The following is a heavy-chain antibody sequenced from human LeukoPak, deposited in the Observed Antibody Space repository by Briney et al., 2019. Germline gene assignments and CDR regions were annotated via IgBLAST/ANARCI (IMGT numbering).Heavy chain of an antibody. CDR2: ISAYNGDT. J-gene: IGHJ4*02. D-gene: IGHD3-10*01. CDR3: ARVPTSYNYGWEDY. V-gene: IGHV1-18*01. Sequence: ASVKVSCKACGYTFTSYGINWVRQAPGQGLEWMGWISAYNGDTDYAQKLQGRVTMTTDTSTSTAYMELRSLRSDDTAVYYCARVPTSYNYGWEDYWGQGTLVTVSS. CDR1: GYTFTSYG.